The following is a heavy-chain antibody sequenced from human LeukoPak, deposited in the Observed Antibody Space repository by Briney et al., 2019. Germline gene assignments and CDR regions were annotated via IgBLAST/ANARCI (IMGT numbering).Heavy chain of an antibody. CDR3: ARDYCSGGSCYSD. CDR1: GFTFSSYS. V-gene: IGHV3-21*01. CDR2: ISSSSSYI. D-gene: IGHD2-15*01. Sequence: PGGSLRLSCAASGFTFSSYSMNWVRQAPGKGLEWVSSISSSSSYIYYADSVKGRFTISRDNAKNSLYLQMNSLRAEDTAVYYCARDYCSGGSCYSDWGQGTLVTVSS. J-gene: IGHJ4*02.